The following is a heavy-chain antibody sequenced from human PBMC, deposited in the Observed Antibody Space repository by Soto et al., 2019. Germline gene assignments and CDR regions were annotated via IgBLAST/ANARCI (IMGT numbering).Heavy chain of an antibody. J-gene: IGHJ5*01. V-gene: IGHV3-23*01. CDR2: LGGSGGTT. Sequence: EVQLLESGGGLVQPGGSLRLSCAASGFTFSSYAMSWVRQTPGTGLEWVSTLGGSGGTTYYADSVKGQFTISRDNSNSTLYLQMNSLRAEDTAVDYCAKDHGTYGPIWIDSWGQGSLVTVSS. CDR3: AKDHGTYGPIWIDS. CDR1: GFTFSSYA. D-gene: IGHD3-10*01.